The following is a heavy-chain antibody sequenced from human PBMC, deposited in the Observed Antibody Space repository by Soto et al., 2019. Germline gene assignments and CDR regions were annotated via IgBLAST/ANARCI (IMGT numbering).Heavy chain of an antibody. CDR1: GDSINAYS. D-gene: IGHD5-12*01. Sequence: SDTLSLTCTFSGDSINAYSWSWVRQPPGKGLEWIGNIHYNGNTKYNPSLKSRVSMSVDTSKNQFSLRLISVTAADTAKYFCAREGNLGRWLQPLDFWGQGTLVTVS. V-gene: IGHV4-59*01. CDR2: IHYNGNT. J-gene: IGHJ4*02. CDR3: AREGNLGRWLQPLDF.